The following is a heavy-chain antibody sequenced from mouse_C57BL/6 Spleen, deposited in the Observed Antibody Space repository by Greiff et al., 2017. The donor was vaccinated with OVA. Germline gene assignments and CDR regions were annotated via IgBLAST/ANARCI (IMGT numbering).Heavy chain of an antibody. Sequence: EVQGVESGGGLVKPGGSLKLSCAASGFTFSDYGMHWVRQAPEKGLEGVAYISSGSSTIYYADTVKGRFTISRDNAKNTLFLQMTSLRSEDTAMYYCARNYAWFAYWGQGTLVTVSA. CDR2: ISSGSSTI. D-gene: IGHD2-4*01. CDR3: ARNYAWFAY. J-gene: IGHJ3*01. CDR1: GFTFSDYG. V-gene: IGHV5-17*01.